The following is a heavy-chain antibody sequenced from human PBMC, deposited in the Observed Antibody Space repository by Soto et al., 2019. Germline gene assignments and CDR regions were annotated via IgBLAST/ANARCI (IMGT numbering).Heavy chain of an antibody. J-gene: IGHJ4*02. CDR2: IIPVFNDV. V-gene: IGHV1-69*06. D-gene: IGHD1-26*01. CDR3: ASGRTLVGGRYSFDY. Sequence: SVKVSCKASGGTFNSDATTWVRRAPGQGLEWMGGIIPVFNDVNYAQKFQGRLTITADKSTSTAYMELSGLRPEDTAVYYCASGRTLVGGRYSFDYWGRGTLVTVSS. CDR1: GGTFNSDA.